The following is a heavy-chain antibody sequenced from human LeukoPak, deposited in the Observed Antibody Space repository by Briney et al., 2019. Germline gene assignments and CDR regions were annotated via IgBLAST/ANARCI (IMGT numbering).Heavy chain of an antibody. J-gene: IGHJ4*02. CDR1: GFTVTDNY. Sequence: PGGSLRLSCAVSGFTVTDNYMSWVRQAPGKGLQWVSVIDPDGRTYYADSVKGRFTISRDISRNTLLLQMNSLRPDDTAVHYCARTNPVYGDYDYWGQGTLVTVSS. V-gene: IGHV3-53*01. CDR2: IDPDGRT. D-gene: IGHD4-17*01. CDR3: ARTNPVYGDYDY.